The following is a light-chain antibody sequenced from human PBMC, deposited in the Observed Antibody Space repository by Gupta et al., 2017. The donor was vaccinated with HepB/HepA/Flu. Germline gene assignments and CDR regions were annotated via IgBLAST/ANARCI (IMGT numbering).Light chain of an antibody. Sequence: SSELTQDPAVSVALGQTVRIACQGDSLRSYYASWYQQKPGQAPVLVIYGKNNRPSGIPDRFSGSSSGTTDSLTITGAQAEDEADYYCHSPDSTGNHRVFGGGTKLTVL. CDR1: SLRSYY. CDR3: HSPDSTGNHRV. J-gene: IGLJ3*02. V-gene: IGLV3-19*01. CDR2: GKN.